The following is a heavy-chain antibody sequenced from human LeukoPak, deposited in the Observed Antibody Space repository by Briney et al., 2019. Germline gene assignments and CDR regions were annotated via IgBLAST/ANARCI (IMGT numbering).Heavy chain of an antibody. CDR2: ISGSGGST. CDR1: GFTFSSYT. V-gene: IGHV3-23*01. CDR3: AKDLVPLTIFGVVIDY. J-gene: IGHJ4*02. D-gene: IGHD3-3*01. Sequence: GGSLRLSCAASGFTFSSYTVTWVRQAPGKGLEWVSAISGSGGSTYYADSVKGRFTISRDNSKNTLYLQMNSLRAEDTAVYYCAKDLVPLTIFGVVIDYWGQGTLVTVSS.